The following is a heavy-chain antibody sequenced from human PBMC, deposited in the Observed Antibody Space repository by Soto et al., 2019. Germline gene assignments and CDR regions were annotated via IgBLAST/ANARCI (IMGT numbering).Heavy chain of an antibody. CDR2: IWYDGSNK. Sequence: QVQLVESGGGVVQPGRSLRLSCAASGFTFSSYGMHWVRQAPGKGLEWVAVIWYDGSNKYYADSVKGRFTISRDNSKNTLYLQMNSLRAEDTAVYYCARDRVVVITGGWYDYWGQGTLVTVSS. V-gene: IGHV3-33*01. D-gene: IGHD3-22*01. CDR3: ARDRVVVITGGWYDY. CDR1: GFTFSSYG. J-gene: IGHJ4*02.